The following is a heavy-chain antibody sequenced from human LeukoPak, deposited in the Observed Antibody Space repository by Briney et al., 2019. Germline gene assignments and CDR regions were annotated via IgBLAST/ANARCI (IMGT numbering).Heavy chain of an antibody. Sequence: ASVKVSCKASGYTFTSYGISWVRQAPGQGLEWVGWINSYNGNTNYAQKLQGRVTLTTDTSTSTAYMELRSLRSEDTAVYYCATLGSPLVATYDYWGQGTLVTVSS. CDR2: INSYNGNT. V-gene: IGHV1-18*01. CDR3: ATLGSPLVATYDY. D-gene: IGHD5-12*01. CDR1: GYTFTSYG. J-gene: IGHJ4*02.